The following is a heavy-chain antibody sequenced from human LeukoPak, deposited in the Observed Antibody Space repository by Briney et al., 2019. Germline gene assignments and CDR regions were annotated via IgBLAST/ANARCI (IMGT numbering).Heavy chain of an antibody. V-gene: IGHV4-59*01. CDR1: GGSISSYY. D-gene: IGHD2-21*01. CDR3: ARDHVVVIRSSRYYYMDV. Sequence: PSETLSLICTVSGGSISSYYWSWIRQPPGKGLEWIGYIYYSGSTNYNPSLKSRVTISVDTSKNQFSLKLSSVTAADTAVYYCARDHVVVIRSSRYYYMDVWGKGTTVTVSS. J-gene: IGHJ6*03. CDR2: IYYSGST.